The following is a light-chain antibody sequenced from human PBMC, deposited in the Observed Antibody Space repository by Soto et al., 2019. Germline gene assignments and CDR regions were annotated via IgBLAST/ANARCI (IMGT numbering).Light chain of an antibody. CDR1: QSVGSDY. CDR3: QQFGSSPRT. J-gene: IGKJ1*01. Sequence: EIVLTQSPDTLSLSPGERASLSCRASQSVGSDYVAWYQHRPGQPPRLLFSGIFRRASGVPDRFSGSGSGTDFSLTISRLEPEDSAVYVCQQFGSSPRTFGQGTKVDSK. CDR2: GIF. V-gene: IGKV3-20*01.